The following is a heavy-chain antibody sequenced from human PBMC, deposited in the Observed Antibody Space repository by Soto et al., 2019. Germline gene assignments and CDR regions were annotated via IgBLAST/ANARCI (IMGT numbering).Heavy chain of an antibody. Sequence: SETLSLTCSVSGGFISSHYWSWIRQSPGKGLEWIGYIYYTGSTNYNPSLKSRVTISLDTSKNQFSLKLSSVTAADTAVYYCARDRDFGDGWFDPWGQGTLVTVSS. CDR1: GGFISSHY. J-gene: IGHJ5*02. CDR2: IYYTGST. V-gene: IGHV4-59*11. CDR3: ARDRDFGDGWFDP. D-gene: IGHD4-17*01.